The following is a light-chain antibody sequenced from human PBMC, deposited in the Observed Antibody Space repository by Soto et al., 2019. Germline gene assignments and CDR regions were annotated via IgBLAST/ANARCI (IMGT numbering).Light chain of an antibody. Sequence: IQLTQSPSSLWASVGYTVTITCRASQGIRNDLGWYQQKPWKAPKPLLYAASTLHSRVPPRFSGSGYGTDFNLTISSLQTEDFATYYCLQDYHYPWTFGQGTKVDIK. CDR1: QGIRND. CDR2: AAS. J-gene: IGKJ1*01. CDR3: LQDYHYPWT. V-gene: IGKV1-6*01.